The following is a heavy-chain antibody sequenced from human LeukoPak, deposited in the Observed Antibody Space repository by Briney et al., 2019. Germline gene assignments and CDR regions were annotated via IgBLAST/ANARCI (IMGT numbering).Heavy chain of an antibody. V-gene: IGHV4-61*02. CDR2: IYSSGST. CDR1: GGSISSGSYY. J-gene: IGHJ3*02. CDR3: AREGYDFWSGYLWAFDI. D-gene: IGHD3-3*01. Sequence: SETLSLTCTVSGGSISSGSYYWSWIRQPAGKGLEWIGRIYSSGSTNYNPSLKSRVTISVDTSKNQFSLKLSSVTAADTAVYYCAREGYDFWSGYLWAFDIWGQGTMVTVSS.